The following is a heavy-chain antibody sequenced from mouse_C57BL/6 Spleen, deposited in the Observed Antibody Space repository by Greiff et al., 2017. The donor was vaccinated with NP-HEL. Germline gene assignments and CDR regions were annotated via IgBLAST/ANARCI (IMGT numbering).Heavy chain of an antibody. CDR2: ISDGGSYT. D-gene: IGHD1-1*01. CDR1: GFTFSSYA. CDR3: ARDTYGSSYDYAMDY. J-gene: IGHJ4*01. V-gene: IGHV5-4*01. Sequence: DVMLVESGGGLVKPGGSLKLSCAASGFTFSSYAMSWVRQTPEKRLEWVATISDGGSYTYYPDNVKGRFTISRDNAKNKLYLQMSHLKSEDTAMYYCARDTYGSSYDYAMDYWGQGTSVTVSS.